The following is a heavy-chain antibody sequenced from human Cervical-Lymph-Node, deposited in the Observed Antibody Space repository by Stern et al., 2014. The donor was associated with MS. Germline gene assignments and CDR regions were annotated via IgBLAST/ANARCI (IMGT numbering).Heavy chain of an antibody. CDR2: IRGHKGHK. J-gene: IGHJ4*02. D-gene: IGHD1-26*01. CDR1: GFTFTNYG. CDR3: ARDRGIVATTTGDY. Sequence: VQLVQSGAEVKKPAASVKVSCKSSGFTFTNYGFSWGRQAPGQGLERVGWIRGHKGHKDFAQKFQGRVALTSDTSTSTVYMELGSLTSDDTAVYYCARDRGIVATTTGDYWGQGTLVTVSS. V-gene: IGHV1-18*01.